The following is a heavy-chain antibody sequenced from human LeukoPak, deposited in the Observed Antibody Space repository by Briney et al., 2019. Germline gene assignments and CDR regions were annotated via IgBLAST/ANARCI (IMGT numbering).Heavy chain of an antibody. CDR2: ISISGTTI. J-gene: IGHJ6*03. Sequence: GGSLRLSCAASGFTFSDYEMNWVRQAPGKGLEWLSHISISGTTIHYADSVKGRFTISRDNAKNSLYLQMNSLRAEDTAVYYCARDAERGVAGSYYYYYMDVWGKGTTVTVSS. D-gene: IGHD6-19*01. CDR3: ARDAERGVAGSYYYYYMDV. V-gene: IGHV3-48*03. CDR1: GFTFSDYE.